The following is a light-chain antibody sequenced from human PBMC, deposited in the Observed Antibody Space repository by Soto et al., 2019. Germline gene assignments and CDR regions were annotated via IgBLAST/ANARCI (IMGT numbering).Light chain of an antibody. CDR3: SSFTSSITYV. V-gene: IGLV2-14*01. Sequence: QSALTQPASVSGSPGQSITISCTGTSSDVGGYNSVSWYRQDPGKAPKLIIYDVTYRPSGVSNRFSGSKSGNTASLTISGLQSEDEADYNCSSFTSSITYVFGTGTKVTVL. J-gene: IGLJ1*01. CDR1: SSDVGGYNS. CDR2: DVT.